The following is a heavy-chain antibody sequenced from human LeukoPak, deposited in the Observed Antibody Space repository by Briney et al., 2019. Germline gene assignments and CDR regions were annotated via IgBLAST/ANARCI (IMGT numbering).Heavy chain of an antibody. D-gene: IGHD2-2*03. CDR2: IYYSGST. J-gene: IGHJ5*02. V-gene: IGHV4-59*01. CDR3: ARAPSNSGYNWFDP. CDR1: GGSISRYY. Sequence: SETLSLTCTVSGGSISRYYWSWIRQPPGKGLEWIGYIYYSGSTNYNPSLKSRVTISVDTSESQFSLKLSSVIAADTAVYYCARAPSNSGYNWFDPWGQGTLVTVSS.